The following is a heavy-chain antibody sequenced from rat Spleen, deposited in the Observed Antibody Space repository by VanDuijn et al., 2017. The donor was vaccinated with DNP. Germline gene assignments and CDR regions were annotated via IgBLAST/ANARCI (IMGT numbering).Heavy chain of an antibody. CDR1: GFIFSDFY. Sequence: EVQLVESGGGLVQPGRSMRLSCAASGFIFSDFYMAWVRQAPTKVLEWVATIIYDGSSTYYRDSVKGRFTISRDNAKSTLYLQMDSLRSEDTATYYCARHSEGIVGDYFDYWGQGVMVTVSS. J-gene: IGHJ2*01. D-gene: IGHD1-11*01. V-gene: IGHV5-7*01. CDR2: IIYDGSST. CDR3: ARHSEGIVGDYFDY.